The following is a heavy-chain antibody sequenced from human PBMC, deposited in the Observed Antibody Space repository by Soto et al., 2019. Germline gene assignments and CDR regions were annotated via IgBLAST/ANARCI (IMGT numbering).Heavy chain of an antibody. CDR1: GFPFSTST. D-gene: IGHD3-16*01. CDR3: VRGDYRDY. V-gene: IGHV3-21*01. CDR2: IGRSGSDM. J-gene: IGHJ4*02. Sequence: EVQLVESGGGLVKPGGSLRLSCVASGFPFSTSTMNWVRQAPGKGLEWVSSIGRSGSDMNYADSVRGRFTISRDNAKNSLYLHMNSLRAEDMAVYYCVRGDYRDYWGQGTLVIVSS.